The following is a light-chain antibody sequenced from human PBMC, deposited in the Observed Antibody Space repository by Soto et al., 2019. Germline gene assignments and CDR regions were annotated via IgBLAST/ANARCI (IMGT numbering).Light chain of an antibody. V-gene: IGKV1-5*01. CDR1: HSISKW. J-gene: IGKJ1*01. CDR3: QQYNIYTWT. CDR2: DAS. Sequence: DIQLTQSPSTLSASVGDKVIITCRASHSISKWLAWYQQKPGKAPKLLIYDASSLASGVPSRFSDSGSVTEFTLTISSLQPDDFATYYCQQYNIYTWTFGKGTKVDIK.